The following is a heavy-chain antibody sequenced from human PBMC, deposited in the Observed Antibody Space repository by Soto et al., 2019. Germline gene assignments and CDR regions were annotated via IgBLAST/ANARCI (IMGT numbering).Heavy chain of an antibody. Sequence: EVQLLESGGGLVQPGGSLRLSCGGSGFTFNSYAMTWVRQAPGKGLEWGSAISGSGGTTYYPNSVRGPFTISRDQSKDKLYLQMNSVKAEDTAIYYCAKNRNYVSGTYSDSYLDYWGQGALVTVSS. CDR1: GFTFNSYA. CDR2: ISGSGGTT. CDR3: AKNRNYVSGTYSDSYLDY. V-gene: IGHV3-23*01. J-gene: IGHJ4*02. D-gene: IGHD3-10*01.